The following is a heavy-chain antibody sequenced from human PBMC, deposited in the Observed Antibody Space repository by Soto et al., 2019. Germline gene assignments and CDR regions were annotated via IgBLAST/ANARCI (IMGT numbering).Heavy chain of an antibody. V-gene: IGHV4-59*01. Sequence: QVQLQESGPGLVKPSESLSLTCSVSGGSITTYYWSWIRQSPGKGLEWIGYFSYSGRTNYNPSLKRRVTIAGDTSQNQFSVRLRSVTAADTAVYYCARHPYGLTGYFDYWGQGALVTVSS. J-gene: IGHJ4*02. CDR2: FSYSGRT. D-gene: IGHD4-17*01. CDR3: ARHPYGLTGYFDY. CDR1: GGSITTYY.